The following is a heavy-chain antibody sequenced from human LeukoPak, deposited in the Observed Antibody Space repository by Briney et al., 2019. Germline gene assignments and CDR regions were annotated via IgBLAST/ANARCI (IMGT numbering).Heavy chain of an antibody. CDR2: IYYSGST. D-gene: IGHD5-24*01. CDR1: GGSISSYY. V-gene: IGHV4-59*12. CDR3: TREGEGRWLQSGY. J-gene: IGHJ4*02. Sequence: SETLSLTFTVSGGSISSYYWSWIRQPPGKGLEWIGYIYYSGSTNYNPSLKSRVTISVDTFKNQFSLKLTSVTAADTAVYYCTREGEGRWLQSGYWGQGTLVTVSS.